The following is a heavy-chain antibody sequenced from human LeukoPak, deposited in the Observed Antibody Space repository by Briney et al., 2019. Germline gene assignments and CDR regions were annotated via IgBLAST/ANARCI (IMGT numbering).Heavy chain of an antibody. CDR2: IYYSGST. J-gene: IGHJ6*03. V-gene: IGHV4-39*01. Sequence: SETLSLTCTVSGGSISSSSYYWGWIRQSPGKGLEWVGSIYYSGSTYYNPSLKSRVTISVDTTKNQFSLKLSSVTAADTAVYYCASETHSSGWTPDYYYYYMDVWGKGTTVTVSS. CDR3: ASETHSSGWTPDYYYYYMDV. CDR1: GGSISSSSYY. D-gene: IGHD6-19*01.